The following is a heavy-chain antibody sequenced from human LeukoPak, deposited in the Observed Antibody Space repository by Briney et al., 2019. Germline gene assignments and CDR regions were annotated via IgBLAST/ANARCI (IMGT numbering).Heavy chain of an antibody. J-gene: IGHJ4*02. CDR2: IYYSGST. Sequence: PSETLSLTCTVSGGSISSYYWNWIRQPPGKGLEWIGYIYYSGSTNYNPSLKSRVTISVDTSKSQFSLNLRFVTAADTAVYYCARHRYSGSFSFDYWGQGTLVTVPS. CDR3: ARHRYSGSFSFDY. CDR1: GGSISSYY. V-gene: IGHV4-59*08. D-gene: IGHD1-26*01.